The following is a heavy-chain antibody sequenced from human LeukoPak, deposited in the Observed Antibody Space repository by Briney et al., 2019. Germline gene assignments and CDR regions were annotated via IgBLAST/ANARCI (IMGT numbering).Heavy chain of an antibody. CDR2: ISGSGGST. CDR3: AKDRRYYDLAGGFDP. D-gene: IGHD3-3*01. J-gene: IGHJ5*02. V-gene: IGHV3-23*01. CDR1: GFTFSSYA. Sequence: HPGGSLRLSCAASGFTFSSYAMSWVRQAPGKGLEWVSAISGSGGSTYYADSVKGRFTISRDNSKNTLYLQMNSLRAEDTAVYYCAKDRRYYDLAGGFDPWGQGTLVTVSS.